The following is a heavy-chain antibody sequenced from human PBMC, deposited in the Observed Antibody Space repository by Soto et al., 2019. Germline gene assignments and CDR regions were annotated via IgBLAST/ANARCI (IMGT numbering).Heavy chain of an antibody. V-gene: IGHV3-30*03. D-gene: IGHD5-12*01. Sequence: QVQLVESGGGVVQPGRSLRLSCAASGFTFSSYGMHWVRQAPGKGLEWVVVISYDGSNKYYADSVKGRFTISRDNSKDTRYLQMNSLRAEDTAVYYCAIGPMATTERRYFDYRGQGTLVTVSS. CDR3: AIGPMATTERRYFDY. CDR2: ISYDGSNK. J-gene: IGHJ4*02. CDR1: GFTFSSYG.